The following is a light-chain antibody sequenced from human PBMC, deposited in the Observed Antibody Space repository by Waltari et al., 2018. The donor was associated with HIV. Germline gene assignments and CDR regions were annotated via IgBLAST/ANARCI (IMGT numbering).Light chain of an antibody. Sequence: SHVLTQAPSVSVSPGQTARINGFGDMLSEEFGYWYQQRAGQAPGLLIYRDNQRSPGLPPRFSGSRSGTSFILTISGVQAEDEADYYCQSADSRAVHKFFGGGTKLTVL. CDR2: RDN. CDR1: MLSEEF. CDR3: QSADSRAVHKF. V-gene: IGLV3-25*03. J-gene: IGLJ2*01.